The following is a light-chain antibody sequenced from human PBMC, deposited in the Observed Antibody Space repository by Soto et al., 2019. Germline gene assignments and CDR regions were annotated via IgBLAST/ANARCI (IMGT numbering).Light chain of an antibody. Sequence: QSALTQPASVSGSPGRSITISCTGTSSDVGGYNYVSWYQQHPGKAPKLMIYEVSNRPSGVSNRFSGSKSGNTASLTISGLQAEDEADYYCNSYTSSSTLYVFGTGTKVTVL. CDR1: SSDVGGYNY. V-gene: IGLV2-14*01. CDR3: NSYTSSSTLYV. CDR2: EVS. J-gene: IGLJ1*01.